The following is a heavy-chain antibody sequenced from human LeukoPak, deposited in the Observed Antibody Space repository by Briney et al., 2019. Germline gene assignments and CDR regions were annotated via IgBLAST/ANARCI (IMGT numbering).Heavy chain of an antibody. J-gene: IGHJ4*02. D-gene: IGHD6-6*01. CDR2: ISSTGST. CDR1: GGSISSGGHY. CDR3: ARGSSSIAPQFDY. Sequence: NPSQTLSLTCTVSGGSISSGGHYWSWIRQPAGKGLENLGRISSTGSTNYNPSLRSRVTISADTSKNHFSLKLTSVTAADTAVYYCARGSSSIAPQFDYWGQGTLVTVSS. V-gene: IGHV4-61*02.